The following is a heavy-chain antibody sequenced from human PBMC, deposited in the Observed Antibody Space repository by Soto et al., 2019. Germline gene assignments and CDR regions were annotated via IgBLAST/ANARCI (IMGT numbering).Heavy chain of an antibody. CDR1: GYTFTRYG. CDR3: AMVDVYVTPSPQDV. V-gene: IGHV1-18*01. CDR2: INTYNGNT. Sequence: QVQLMQSGAEVKNPGASVKVSCKASGYTFTRYGIGWARQAPGQGLEWMGWINTYNGNTNYAQNVKGRVTLTTDTSTSTAYMELRSLRSNDTAIYYCAMVDVYVTPSPQDVWGQGTTVIVSS. D-gene: IGHD3-16*01. J-gene: IGHJ6*02.